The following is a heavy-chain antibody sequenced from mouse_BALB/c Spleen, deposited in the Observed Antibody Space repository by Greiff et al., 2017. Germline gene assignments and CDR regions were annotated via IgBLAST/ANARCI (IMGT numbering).Heavy chain of an antibody. V-gene: IGHV1S81*02. CDR1: GYTFTSYY. D-gene: IGHD3-3*01. CDR3: TRFGTGLTAMDY. Sequence: QVQLQQPGAELVKPGASVKLSCKASGYTFTSYYMYWVKQRPGQGLEWIGGINPSNGGTNFNEKFKSKATLTVDKSSSTAYMQLSSLTSEYSAVYYCTRFGTGLTAMDYWGQGTSVTVSS. CDR2: INPSNGGT. J-gene: IGHJ4*01.